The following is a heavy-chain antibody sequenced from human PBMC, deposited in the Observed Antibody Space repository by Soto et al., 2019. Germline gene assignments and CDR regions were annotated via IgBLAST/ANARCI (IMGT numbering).Heavy chain of an antibody. CDR1: GYSFTNYW. V-gene: IGHV5-51*01. D-gene: IGHD2-2*01. Sequence: PGESLKISCKGSGYSFTNYWIGWVRQMSGEGLEWMGIIYPGDSDTRYSPSFQGQVTISVDKSISTAYLQWSSLKASDTAMYYCAKTGGTSLYGIVYWGQGTQVTVSS. CDR2: IYPGDSDT. J-gene: IGHJ4*02. CDR3: AKTGGTSLYGIVY.